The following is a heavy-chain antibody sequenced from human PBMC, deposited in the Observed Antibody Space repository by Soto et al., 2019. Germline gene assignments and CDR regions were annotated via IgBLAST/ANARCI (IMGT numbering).Heavy chain of an antibody. Sequence: EVQLVESGGGLVQPGGSLRLSCAASGFTFSRFAMNWVRQAPGKGLEWVSYISNSGGTIYYADSVKGRFTISRDNAKNSLYLQVNSLRAEDTAVYYCARGPTMAARLPDYWGQGTLVTVSS. CDR2: ISNSGGTI. V-gene: IGHV3-48*01. J-gene: IGHJ4*02. CDR3: ARGPTMAARLPDY. CDR1: GFTFSRFA. D-gene: IGHD6-6*01.